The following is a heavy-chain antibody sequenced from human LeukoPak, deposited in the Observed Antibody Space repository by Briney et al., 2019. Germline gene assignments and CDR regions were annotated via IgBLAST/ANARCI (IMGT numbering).Heavy chain of an antibody. V-gene: IGHV3-23*01. J-gene: IGHJ4*02. CDR2: INGRGGST. CDR1: GFTFSNYA. CDR3: ASGPMVRGVIIPYFFDY. D-gene: IGHD3-10*01. Sequence: PGGSLRLSCAASGFTFSNYAMSWVRQAPGKGLEWVSSINGRGGSTYYADSVKGRFTISRDNAKNSLYLQMNSLRAEDTAVYYCASGPMVRGVIIPYFFDYWGQGTLVTVSS.